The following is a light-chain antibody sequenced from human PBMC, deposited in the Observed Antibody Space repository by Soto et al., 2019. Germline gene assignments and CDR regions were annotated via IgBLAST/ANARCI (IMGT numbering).Light chain of an antibody. CDR1: SSDVGSYNS. Sequence: SLLTQPASVSGSPGQSIAISCTGTSSDVGSYNSVSWYQQHPGKAPKLMIYEGSKRPSGVSDRFSGSKSGNTASLTISGLQAEDEADYYCCSYAGNPYVFGTGTKVTVL. CDR3: CSYAGNPYV. CDR2: EGS. J-gene: IGLJ1*01. V-gene: IGLV2-23*01.